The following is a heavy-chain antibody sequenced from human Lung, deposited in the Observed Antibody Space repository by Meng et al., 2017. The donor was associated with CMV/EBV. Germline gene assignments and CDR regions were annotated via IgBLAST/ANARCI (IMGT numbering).Heavy chain of an antibody. CDR1: GFTFTSSA. Sequence: SXXVSCKASGFTFTSSAVQWVRQARGQRLEWIGWIVVGSGNTNYAQKFQERVTITRDMSTSTAYMELSSLRSEDTAVYYCAAEALKEQWLVYYYGMDVWGQXTTVTVS. V-gene: IGHV1-58*01. J-gene: IGHJ6*02. CDR2: IVVGSGNT. CDR3: AAEALKEQWLVYYYGMDV. D-gene: IGHD6-19*01.